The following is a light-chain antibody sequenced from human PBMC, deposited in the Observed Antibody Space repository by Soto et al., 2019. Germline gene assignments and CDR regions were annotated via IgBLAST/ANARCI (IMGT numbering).Light chain of an antibody. J-gene: IGKJ3*01. CDR3: QQYDSSPLT. Sequence: EIVLTQSPGTLSLSPGERATLSCRASQSVSSSYLAWYQQKPGQAPRLLIYGASSRATGIPDRFSGSGSGTDFTLTISRLEPEDFAVYHCQQYDSSPLTFGPGTKVEI. V-gene: IGKV3-20*01. CDR1: QSVSSSY. CDR2: GAS.